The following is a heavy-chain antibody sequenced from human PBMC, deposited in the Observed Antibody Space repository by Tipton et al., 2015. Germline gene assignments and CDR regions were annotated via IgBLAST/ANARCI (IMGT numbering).Heavy chain of an antibody. J-gene: IGHJ6*02. V-gene: IGHV3-23*01. CDR3: AKLETTLDYNYYGMDV. Sequence: LRLSCAASGFSFSSYAMSWVRQAPGKGLEWVSSIRGSGGSTYHADSVKGRFTTSRDNSKNTLFLQMNSLRAEDTAVYYCAKLETTLDYNYYGMDVWGQGTTVTVSS. CDR2: IRGSGGST. D-gene: IGHD1-7*01. CDR1: GFSFSSYA.